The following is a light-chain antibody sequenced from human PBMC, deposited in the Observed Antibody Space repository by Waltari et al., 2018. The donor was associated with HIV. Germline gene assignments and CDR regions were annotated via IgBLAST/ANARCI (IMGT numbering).Light chain of an antibody. V-gene: IGLV8-61*01. J-gene: IGLJ2*01. CDR2: STN. CDR1: SGSVSTSYY. CDR3: VLYMGSGIGV. Sequence: QTVVTQEPSFSVSPGGTVTLTCGLSSGSVSTSYYPRWYQQPPGQAPRTLIYSTNTRSSGVPDRFSGSILGNKSALTVTGAQADDESDYYCVLYMGSGIGVFGGGTKLTVL.